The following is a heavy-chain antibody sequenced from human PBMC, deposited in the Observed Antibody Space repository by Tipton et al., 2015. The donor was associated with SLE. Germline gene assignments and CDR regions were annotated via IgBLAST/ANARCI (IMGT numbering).Heavy chain of an antibody. V-gene: IGHV4-31*03. Sequence: LRLSCTVSGGSISSGGYYWSWIRQHPGKGLEWIGYIYYSGSTYYNPSLKSRVTISVDTSKNQFSLKLSSVTAADTAVYYCARGGATEEALDWFDPWGQGTLVTVSS. D-gene: IGHD5-12*01. J-gene: IGHJ5*02. CDR3: ARGGATEEALDWFDP. CDR2: IYYSGST. CDR1: GGSISSGGYY.